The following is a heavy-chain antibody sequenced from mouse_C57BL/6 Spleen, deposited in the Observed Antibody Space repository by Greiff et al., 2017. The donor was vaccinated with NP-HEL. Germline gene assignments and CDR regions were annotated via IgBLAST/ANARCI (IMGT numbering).Heavy chain of an antibody. CDR3: ARRDPSWYAMDY. D-gene: IGHD6-1*01. Sequence: QVQLQQSGAELVKPGASVKLSCTASGFNIKDYYMHWVKQRTEQGLEWIGRIDPNSGGTKYNEKFKSKATLTVDKPSSTAYMQLSSLTSEDSAVYFCARRDPSWYAMDYWGQGTSVTVSS. CDR2: IDPNSGGT. V-gene: IGHV1-62-3*01. CDR1: GFNIKDYY. J-gene: IGHJ4*01.